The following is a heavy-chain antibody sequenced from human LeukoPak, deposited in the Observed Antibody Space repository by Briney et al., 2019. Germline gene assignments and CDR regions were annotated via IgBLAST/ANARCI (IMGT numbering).Heavy chain of an antibody. J-gene: IGHJ6*02. CDR3: AKDLSVVTARYYGMDV. CDR1: GFTFSSYG. V-gene: IGHV3-30*18. D-gene: IGHD2-21*02. CDR2: ISFDGSDK. Sequence: GRSLRLSCAASGFTFSSYGMHWVRQAPGKGLEWVAIISFDGSDKYHADSVKGRFTISRDNSKNTLYLQMNSLRAEDTAVYYCAKDLSVVTARYYGMDVWGQGTTVTVSS.